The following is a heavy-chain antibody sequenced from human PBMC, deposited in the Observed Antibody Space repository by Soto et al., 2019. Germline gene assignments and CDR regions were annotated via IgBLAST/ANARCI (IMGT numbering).Heavy chain of an antibody. D-gene: IGHD4-17*01. V-gene: IGHV2-5*02. CDR1: GFSLTTTRMG. Sequence: ESGPTLVNPAQTLTLTCAFSGFSLTTTRMGVAWIRQPPGKALEWLALIYWDDDQRYSPSLKDRLTISKDTSRSRVVLTISNMNPEDTGTYFCAHAGDYDLLSFDHWGPGTLVTVSS. J-gene: IGHJ4*02. CDR3: AHAGDYDLLSFDH. CDR2: IYWDDDQ.